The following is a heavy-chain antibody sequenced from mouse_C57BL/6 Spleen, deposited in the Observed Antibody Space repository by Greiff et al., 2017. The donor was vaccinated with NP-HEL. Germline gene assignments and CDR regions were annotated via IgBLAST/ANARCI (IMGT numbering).Heavy chain of an antibody. CDR2: IWRGGST. Sequence: QVQLKESGPGLVQPSQSLSITCTVSGFSLTSYGVHWVRQSPGKGLEWLGVIWRGGSTDYNAAFISRLSISKDNSKSQVFFKMNRLQADDTAIYYCDREGYTMITTRYFDVWGTGTTVTVSS. J-gene: IGHJ1*03. CDR1: GFSLTSYG. D-gene: IGHD2-4*01. V-gene: IGHV2-2*01. CDR3: DREGYTMITTRYFDV.